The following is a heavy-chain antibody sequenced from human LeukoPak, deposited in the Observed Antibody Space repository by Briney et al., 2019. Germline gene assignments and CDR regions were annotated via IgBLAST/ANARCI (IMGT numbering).Heavy chain of an antibody. CDR3: ARYYGSGSKTVRAIDY. J-gene: IGHJ4*02. D-gene: IGHD3-10*01. CDR1: GDSINSGYYY. Sequence: SETLSLTCTVSGDSINSGYYYWSWIRQPAGKALQWIGHFYTSGITNYNPSLKSRVTISVDTSKSQVSLELNSVTAADTAIYYCARYYGSGSKTVRAIDYWGQGTLVIVSS. V-gene: IGHV4-61*09. CDR2: FYTSGIT.